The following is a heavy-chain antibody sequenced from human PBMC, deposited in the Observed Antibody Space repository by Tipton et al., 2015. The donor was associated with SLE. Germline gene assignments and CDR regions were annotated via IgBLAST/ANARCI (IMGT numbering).Heavy chain of an antibody. V-gene: IGHV4-59*01. CDR3: ARGGPSSGWSDAFDI. CDR1: GGSISSYD. D-gene: IGHD6-19*01. J-gene: IGHJ3*02. Sequence: LRLSCTVSGGSISSYDWSWIRQPPGKGLEWIGYIYYSGSTNYNPSLKSRVTISVDTSKNKFSLNLSSVTAADTAVYYCARGGPSSGWSDAFDIWGQGTMVTVSS. CDR2: IYYSGST.